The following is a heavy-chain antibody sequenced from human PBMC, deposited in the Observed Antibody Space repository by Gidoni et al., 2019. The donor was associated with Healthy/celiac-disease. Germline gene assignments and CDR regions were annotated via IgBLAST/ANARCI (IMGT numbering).Heavy chain of an antibody. V-gene: IGHV2-70*01. J-gene: IGHJ4*02. CDR2: IDWDDDK. CDR3: ARLYSSGWYFDY. D-gene: IGHD6-19*01. Sequence: QVTLRESGPALVTPTHTLTLTCTFSGFSLSTSGMCVSWFRQPPGQALEWLALIDWDDDKYYSTYLKTRLTISKDTTKNQVVLTMTNMDPVDTATYYCARLYSSGWYFDYWGQGTLVTGSS. CDR1: GFSLSTSGMC.